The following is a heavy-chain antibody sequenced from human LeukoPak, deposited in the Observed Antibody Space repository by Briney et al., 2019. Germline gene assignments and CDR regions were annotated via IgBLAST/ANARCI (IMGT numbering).Heavy chain of an antibody. V-gene: IGHV3-9*01. CDR1: GFTFDDYA. CDR2: ISWNSGST. D-gene: IGHD2-21*02. J-gene: IGHJ4*02. CDR3: AKAPDCGGDCPIDY. Sequence: SLRLSCAASGFTFDDYAMHWVRQAPGKGLEWISGISWNSGSTGYADSLKGRFTISRDNAKNSLYLQMNSLRAEDTALYYCAKAPDCGGDCPIDYWGQGTLVTVSS.